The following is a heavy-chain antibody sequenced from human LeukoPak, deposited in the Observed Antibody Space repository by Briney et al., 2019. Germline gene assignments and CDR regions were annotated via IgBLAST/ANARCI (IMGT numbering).Heavy chain of an antibody. CDR2: ISSSSSYI. CDR1: GFTFSSYS. V-gene: IGHV3-21*01. J-gene: IGHJ4*02. Sequence: GGSLRLSCAASGFTFSSYSMNWVRQAPGKGLEWVSSISSSSSYIYYADSVKGRFTISRDNAKNSLYLQMNSLRAEDTAVYYCARPLYYDILTGYDGNDYWGQGTLVIVSS. D-gene: IGHD3-9*01. CDR3: ARPLYYDILTGYDGNDY.